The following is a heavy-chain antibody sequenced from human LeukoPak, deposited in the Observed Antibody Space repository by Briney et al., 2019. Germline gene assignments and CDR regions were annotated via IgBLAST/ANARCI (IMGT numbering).Heavy chain of an antibody. D-gene: IGHD5-18*01. J-gene: IGHJ3*02. Sequence: ASVKVSCKASGYSFTNYDINWVRQATGQGLEWMGWMNPNSGNTGYAQKFQGRVTITRNTSISTAYMELSSLRSEDTAVYYCARGRLWNDAFDIWGQGTMVTVSS. CDR2: MNPNSGNT. CDR1: GYSFTNYD. V-gene: IGHV1-8*03. CDR3: ARGRLWNDAFDI.